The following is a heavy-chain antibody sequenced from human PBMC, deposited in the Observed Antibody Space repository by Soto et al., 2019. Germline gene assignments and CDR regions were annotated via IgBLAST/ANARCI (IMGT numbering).Heavy chain of an antibody. Sequence: ASVKVSCKASGYTFTSYAMHWVRQAPGQRLEWMGWINAGNGNTKYSQKFQGRVTITRDTSASTAYMELSSLRSEDTAVYYCARIRDSSGYYYGFDYWGQGTLVTVSS. CDR1: GYTFTSYA. CDR2: INAGNGNT. J-gene: IGHJ4*02. CDR3: ARIRDSSGYYYGFDY. D-gene: IGHD3-22*01. V-gene: IGHV1-3*01.